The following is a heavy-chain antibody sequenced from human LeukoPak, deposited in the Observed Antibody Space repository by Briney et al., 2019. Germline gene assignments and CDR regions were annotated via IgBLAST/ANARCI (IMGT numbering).Heavy chain of an antibody. CDR1: GGTFSSYA. CDR3: ARVGSGGWYGIDY. Sequence: SVKVSCKASGGTFSSYAISWVRQAPGQGLEWMGGIIPIFGTANYAQKFQGRVTITAGESTSTAYMELSSLRSEDTAVYYCARVGSGGWYGIDYWGQGTLVTVSS. J-gene: IGHJ4*02. CDR2: IIPIFGTA. D-gene: IGHD6-19*01. V-gene: IGHV1-69*13.